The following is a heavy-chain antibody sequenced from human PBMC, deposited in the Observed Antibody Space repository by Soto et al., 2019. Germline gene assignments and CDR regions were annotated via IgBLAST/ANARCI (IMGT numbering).Heavy chain of an antibody. CDR2: IIPIFGTA. Sequence: ASVKVSCKASGGTFSSYAISWVRQAPGQGLEWMGGIIPIFGTANYAQKFKGRVTITADESTSTAYMELSSLRAEDTAVYYCANDFVSVIIGYYYYGMDVWGQGTTVTVSS. J-gene: IGHJ6*02. CDR1: GGTFSSYA. D-gene: IGHD3-3*01. CDR3: ANDFVSVIIGYYYYGMDV. V-gene: IGHV1-69*13.